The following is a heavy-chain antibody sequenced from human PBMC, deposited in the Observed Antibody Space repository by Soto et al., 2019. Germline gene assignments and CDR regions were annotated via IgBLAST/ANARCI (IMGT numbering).Heavy chain of an antibody. Sequence: VGSLRLSCAASGFTFSGSAMHWVRQASGKGLEWVGRIRSKANSYATAYAASVKGRFTISRDDSKNTAYLQMNSLKTEDTAVYYCTIPPYCGGDCYSGVGYWGQGTLVTVSS. CDR1: GFTFSGSA. V-gene: IGHV3-73*01. J-gene: IGHJ4*02. D-gene: IGHD2-21*02. CDR3: TIPPYCGGDCYSGVGY. CDR2: IRSKANSYAT.